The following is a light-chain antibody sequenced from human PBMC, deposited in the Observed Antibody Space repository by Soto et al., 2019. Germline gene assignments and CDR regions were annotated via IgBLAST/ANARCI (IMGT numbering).Light chain of an antibody. V-gene: IGLV2-14*01. CDR2: VVS. CDR1: SSDVGGYNY. CDR3: SSYTSSSTLL. J-gene: IGLJ1*01. Sequence: QSVLTQPASVSGSPGQSITISFTGTSSDVGGYNYVSWYQQHPGKAPKLMIYVVSNRPSGVSNRFSGSKSGNTASLTISGLQAEDEADYYCSSYTSSSTLLFGTGTKVTVL.